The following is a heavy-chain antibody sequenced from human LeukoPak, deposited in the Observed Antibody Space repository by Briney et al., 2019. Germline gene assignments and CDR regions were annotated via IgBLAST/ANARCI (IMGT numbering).Heavy chain of an antibody. CDR3: AKGQGSWAFDY. D-gene: IGHD6-13*01. J-gene: IGHJ4*02. CDR1: GFIFSIYG. Sequence: PGRSLRLSCAASGFIFSIYGMHWVRQAPGKGLEYVSSVSGNGGSTYYANSVKGRFIISRDNSKNTLYLQMGSLRAEDMAVYYCAKGQGSWAFDYWGQGTLVTVSS. V-gene: IGHV3-64*01. CDR2: VSGNGGST.